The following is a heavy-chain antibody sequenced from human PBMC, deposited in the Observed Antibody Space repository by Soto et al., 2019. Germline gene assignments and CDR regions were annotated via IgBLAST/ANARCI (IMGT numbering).Heavy chain of an antibody. Sequence: QITLKESGPTLVKPTQTLTLTCTFSGFSLSTRGVGVGWIRQPPGKALEWLALLCWDDDEGYSPSLKSRLTITKDTSKNQVVLTMTYMDPVDAAIYYGAHRPRGYSYHFDYWGQGTLVTVSS. D-gene: IGHD5-18*01. CDR2: LCWDDDE. V-gene: IGHV2-5*02. CDR3: AHRPRGYSYHFDY. CDR1: GFSLSTRGVG. J-gene: IGHJ4*02.